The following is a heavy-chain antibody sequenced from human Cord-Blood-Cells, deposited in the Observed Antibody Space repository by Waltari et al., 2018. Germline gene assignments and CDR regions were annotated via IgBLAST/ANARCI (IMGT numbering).Heavy chain of an antibody. J-gene: IGHJ3*02. CDR2: INPNSGGT. CDR1: GYTFPAHY. CDR3: ARGAVRNAFDI. V-gene: IGHV1-2*02. D-gene: IGHD3-10*01. Sequence: QVQLVQSGAEVKKPGASVKFSCNASGYTFPAHYIPWVRQAPGQGLEWMGWINPNSGGTNYAQKFQGRVTMTRDTSISTAYMELSRLRSDDTAVYYCARGAVRNAFDIWGQGTMVTVSS.